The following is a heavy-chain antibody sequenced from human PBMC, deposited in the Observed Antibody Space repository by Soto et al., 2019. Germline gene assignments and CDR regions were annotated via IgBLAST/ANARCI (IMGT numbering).Heavy chain of an antibody. J-gene: IGHJ6*02. D-gene: IGHD2-8*01. CDR1: GGSISSYY. CDR3: ARIQGVSSRGNYYYDGMDV. CDR2: IYYSGST. Sequence: QVQLQESGPGLVKPSETLSLTCTVSGGSISSYYWSWIRQPPGQGLEWIGYIYYSGSTNYNPSLKSRVTISVDTSKNQFSLKLSSVTAADTAVYYCARIQGVSSRGNYYYDGMDVWGQGTTVTVSS. V-gene: IGHV4-59*01.